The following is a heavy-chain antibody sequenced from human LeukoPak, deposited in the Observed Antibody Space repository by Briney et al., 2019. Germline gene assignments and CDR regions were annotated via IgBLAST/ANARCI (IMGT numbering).Heavy chain of an antibody. CDR1: GGSISTGGYY. D-gene: IGHD1-26*01. CDR2: IYHRGDT. CDR3: ARKPTSGTYSY. V-gene: IGHV4-30-2*01. J-gene: IGHJ4*02. Sequence: PSQTLSLTCTVSGGSISTGGYYWSWIRQPPGKGLEWIGYIYHRGDTYYNPSLKSRVTISVDRSKNQFSLKLSSVTAADTAVYYCARKPTSGTYSYWGQGTLVTVSS.